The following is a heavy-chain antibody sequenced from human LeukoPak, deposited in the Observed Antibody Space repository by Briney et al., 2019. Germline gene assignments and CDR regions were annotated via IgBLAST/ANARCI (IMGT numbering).Heavy chain of an antibody. V-gene: IGHV4-59*12. CDR2: IYYSGST. Sequence: SETLSLTCTVSGGSISSYYWSWIRQPPGKGLEWIGYIYYSGSTNYNPSLKSRVTISVDTSKNQFSLKLSSVTAADTAVYYCAREFRGVLASYYFDYWGQGTLVTVSS. D-gene: IGHD3-10*01. CDR1: GGSISSYY. CDR3: AREFRGVLASYYFDY. J-gene: IGHJ4*02.